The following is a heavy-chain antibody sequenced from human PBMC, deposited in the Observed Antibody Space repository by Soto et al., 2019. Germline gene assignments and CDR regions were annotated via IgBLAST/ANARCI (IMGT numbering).Heavy chain of an antibody. D-gene: IGHD5-12*01. J-gene: IGHJ4*02. V-gene: IGHV3-21*02. CDR1: GFTFSSYS. Sequence: EVQLVESGGGLVKPGGSLRLSCAASGFTFSSYSMNWVRQAPGQGLEWVSSISASSTYIYYAHSVKGRFTISRDNAKNPPYLQMNSLRAEDTAVYYCAGDRGVDIVTPPSRWGKGTLVSVSS. CDR3: AGDRGVDIVTPPSR. CDR2: ISASSTYI.